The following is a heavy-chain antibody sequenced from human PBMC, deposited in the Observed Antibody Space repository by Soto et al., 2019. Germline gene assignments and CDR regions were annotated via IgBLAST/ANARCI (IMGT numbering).Heavy chain of an antibody. CDR2: MSPNSGNT. J-gene: IGHJ4*02. CDR3: ARGPGPDY. V-gene: IGHV1-8*01. D-gene: IGHD2-8*02. CDR1: GYTFTSYD. Sequence: ASVKVSCKASGYTFTSYDVNWVRQAPGLGLEWVGWMSPNSGNTYYAQKFRGRVTMTSDTSMSTAYMDLGSLRSEDTAVYYCARGPGPDYWGQGTLVTAPQ.